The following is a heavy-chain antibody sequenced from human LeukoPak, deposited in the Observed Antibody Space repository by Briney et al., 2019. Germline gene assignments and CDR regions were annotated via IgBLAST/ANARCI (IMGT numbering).Heavy chain of an antibody. CDR1: GYTFTGYY. V-gene: IGHV1-2*06. D-gene: IGHD5-18*01. Sequence: EASVKVSCKASGYTFTGYYMHWVRQAPGQGLEWMGRINPNSGGTNYAQKFQGRVTITRDTSISTAYMELSRLRSDDTAVYYCAREGYSYGAFDYWGQGTLVTVSS. CDR3: AREGYSYGAFDY. J-gene: IGHJ4*02. CDR2: INPNSGGT.